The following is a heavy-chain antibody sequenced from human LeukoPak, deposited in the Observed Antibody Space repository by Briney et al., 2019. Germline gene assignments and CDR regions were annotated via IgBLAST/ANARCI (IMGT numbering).Heavy chain of an antibody. Sequence: ASVKVSCKASGYTFTSYDINWVRQATGQGLEWMGWMNPNGGNTGYAQKFQGRVTMTRNTSISTAYMELSSLRSEDTAVYYCARWPYYDFWSGYSHRDYYYYYGMDVWGQGTTVTVSS. CDR2: MNPNGGNT. CDR3: ARWPYYDFWSGYSHRDYYYYYGMDV. CDR1: GYTFTSYD. V-gene: IGHV1-8*01. D-gene: IGHD3-3*01. J-gene: IGHJ6*02.